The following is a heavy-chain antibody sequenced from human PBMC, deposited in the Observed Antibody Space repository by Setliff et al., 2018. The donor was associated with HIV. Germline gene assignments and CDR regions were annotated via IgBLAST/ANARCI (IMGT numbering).Heavy chain of an antibody. Sequence: GESLTISCKASGYSFTSHWIGWVRQMPGKGLEWMGIIYPPDSDTTYSPSFRGQVTISADKSINTAYLHWSRLKASDTAIYFCARLPFGSSDAFDIWGQGTVVT. CDR2: IYPPDSDT. D-gene: IGHD6-6*01. V-gene: IGHV5-51*01. CDR1: GYSFTSHW. J-gene: IGHJ3*02. CDR3: ARLPFGSSDAFDI.